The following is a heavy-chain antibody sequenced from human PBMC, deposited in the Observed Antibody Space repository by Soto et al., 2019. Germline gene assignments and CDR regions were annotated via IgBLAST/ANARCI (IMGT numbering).Heavy chain of an antibody. Sequence: QVQLVQSGAEVKKPGASVTVSCKASGYRFSDYYLDWVRQAPGQGPEWMGWMNPNSGVTKYAQKFKGRVTMTRDTSVRTAFMELNWLKSDDTAVYYCARESGGATATLDYYYFYMDVWG. D-gene: IGHD5-12*01. CDR1: GYRFSDYY. V-gene: IGHV1-2*02. CDR2: MNPNSGVT. J-gene: IGHJ6*03. CDR3: ARESGGATATLDYYYFYMDV.